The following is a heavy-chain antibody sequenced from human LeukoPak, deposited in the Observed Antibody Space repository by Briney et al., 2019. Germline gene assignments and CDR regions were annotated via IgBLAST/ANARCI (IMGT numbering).Heavy chain of an antibody. CDR1: GYTITGYY. V-gene: IGHV1-2*02. J-gene: IGHJ6*02. D-gene: IGHD4-17*01. Sequence: ASVKVSCKAFGYTITGYYMHWVRQAPGQGLEWMGWINPNTGVTNYAQKFQGRVTLTRDTSIITAYMELTRLRSDDTAMYYCARNRTTVTTGHYGMDVWGQGTTLTVSS. CDR3: ARNRTTVTTGHYGMDV. CDR2: INPNTGVT.